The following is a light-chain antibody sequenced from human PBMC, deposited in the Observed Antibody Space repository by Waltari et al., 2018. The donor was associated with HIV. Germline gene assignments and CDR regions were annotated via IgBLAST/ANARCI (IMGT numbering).Light chain of an antibody. CDR2: EVT. Sequence: QSVLTQPASVSGSPGQSITISCTGTSSDVGNYNLVSWYQQHPGKAPKLIIYEVTERPCGVANRFSCFKSANTASLTISGVQAEDEADYYCFSYVGSSLWVFGGGTKLTVL. CDR3: FSYVGSSLWV. J-gene: IGLJ3*02. CDR1: SSDVGNYNL. V-gene: IGLV2-23*02.